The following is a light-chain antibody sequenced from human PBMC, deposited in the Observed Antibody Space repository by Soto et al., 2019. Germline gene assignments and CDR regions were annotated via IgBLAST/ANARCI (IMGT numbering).Light chain of an antibody. V-gene: IGKV3-20*01. Sequence: EIVLTQSPGTLSLSPGERSTLSFMSSQSVSSSYLSWYQQKPGQAPRLLIYGASSRATGIPDRFSGSGSGTDFTLTISRLEPEDFAVYYCQQYGSSRWTFGQGTKVDIK. J-gene: IGKJ1*01. CDR3: QQYGSSRWT. CDR2: GAS. CDR1: QSVSSSY.